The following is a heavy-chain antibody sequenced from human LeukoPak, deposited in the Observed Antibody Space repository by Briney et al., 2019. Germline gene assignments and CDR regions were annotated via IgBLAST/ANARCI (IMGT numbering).Heavy chain of an antibody. CDR3: ARWFGELALDY. V-gene: IGHV1-18*01. Sequence: ASVKVSYKASGYTFTSYDMSWVRQAPGQGLEWMGWISTYNGNTNYAQKLQGRVTMTTDTSTSTAYMELRSLRSDDTALYYCARWFGELALDYWGQGTLVTVSS. CDR2: ISTYNGNT. J-gene: IGHJ4*02. D-gene: IGHD3-10*01. CDR1: GYTFTSYD.